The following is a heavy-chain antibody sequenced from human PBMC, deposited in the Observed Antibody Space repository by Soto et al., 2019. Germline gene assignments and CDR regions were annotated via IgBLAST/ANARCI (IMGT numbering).Heavy chain of an antibody. CDR3: AEKPIVGAPTY. CDR2: INHSGST. CDR1: GGSFSGYY. D-gene: IGHD1-26*01. V-gene: IGHV4-34*01. Sequence: QVQLQQWGAGLLKPSETLSLTCAVYGGSFSGYYWSWIRQPPGKGLEWIGEINHSGSTNYNPSLNSRVTISVDTSKNQFSLKLSAVTAADTAVYYCAEKPIVGAPTYWGQGTLVTVSS. J-gene: IGHJ4*02.